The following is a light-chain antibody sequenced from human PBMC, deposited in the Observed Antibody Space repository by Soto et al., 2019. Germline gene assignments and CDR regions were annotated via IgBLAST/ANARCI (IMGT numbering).Light chain of an antibody. CDR1: SSDVGGYNY. J-gene: IGLJ2*01. CDR2: DVS. CDR3: SSYTSSSTLGV. V-gene: IGLV2-14*01. Sequence: QSALTHPASVSGAPGQSITISCTGTSSDVGGYNYVSWYQQHPGKAPKLMIYDVSNRTSGVSNRFSGSKSGNTASLTISGLQAEDEADYYCSSYTSSSTLGVFGGGTKLTVL.